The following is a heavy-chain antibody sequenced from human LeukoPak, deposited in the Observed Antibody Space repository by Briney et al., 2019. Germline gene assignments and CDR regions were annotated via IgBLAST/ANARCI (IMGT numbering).Heavy chain of an antibody. Sequence: GGSLRLSCAVSGFSFTNVWMSWVRQAPGRGLEWVANIHPEGNEKYHVESVKGRFTISRDNTKNLLFLQMNGLRVEDTAVYYCARGDAFSGDHWGQGTLVNLSS. CDR2: IHPEGNEK. CDR3: ARGDAFSGDH. CDR1: GFSFTNVW. V-gene: IGHV3-7*04. J-gene: IGHJ4*02.